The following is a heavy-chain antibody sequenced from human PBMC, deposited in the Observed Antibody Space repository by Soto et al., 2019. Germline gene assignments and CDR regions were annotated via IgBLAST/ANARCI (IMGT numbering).Heavy chain of an antibody. CDR3: ARDGGCGHRHVYSI. CDR1: GYSISSGYY. J-gene: IGHJ3*02. Sequence: PSETLSLTCAVSGYSISSGYYWGWIRQPPGKGLEWIGSIYHSGSTYYNPSLKSRVTISVDTSKNQFSLKLSSVTAADTAVYYCARDGGCGHRHVYSISGQGTIVTGSS. D-gene: IGHD1-20*01. V-gene: IGHV4-38-2*01. CDR2: IYHSGST.